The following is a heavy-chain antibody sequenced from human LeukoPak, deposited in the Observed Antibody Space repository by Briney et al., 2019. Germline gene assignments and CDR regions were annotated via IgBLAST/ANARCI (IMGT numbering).Heavy chain of an antibody. CDR3: AKDGIVGATTYYYYGMDV. Sequence: GGSLRLSCAASGFTFSSYAMSWVRQAPGKGLEWVSAISGSGGSTYYADSVKGRLTISRDNSKNTLYLQMNSLRAEDTAVYYCAKDGIVGATTYYYYGMDVWGQGTTVTVSS. CDR2: ISGSGGST. J-gene: IGHJ6*02. V-gene: IGHV3-23*01. D-gene: IGHD1-26*01. CDR1: GFTFSSYA.